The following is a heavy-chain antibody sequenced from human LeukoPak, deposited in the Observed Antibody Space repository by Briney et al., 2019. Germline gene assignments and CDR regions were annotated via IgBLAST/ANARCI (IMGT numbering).Heavy chain of an antibody. J-gene: IGHJ4*02. CDR1: GFTFSSYA. CDR3: AKGDIVVVPAAITFTY. Sequence: PGGSLRLSCAASGFTFSSYAMSWVRQAPGEGLEWVSAISGSGGSTYYADSVKGRFTISRDNTKNTLYLQMNSLRAEDTAVYYCAKGDIVVVPAAITFTYWGQGTLVTVSS. CDR2: ISGSGGST. D-gene: IGHD2-2*01. V-gene: IGHV3-23*01.